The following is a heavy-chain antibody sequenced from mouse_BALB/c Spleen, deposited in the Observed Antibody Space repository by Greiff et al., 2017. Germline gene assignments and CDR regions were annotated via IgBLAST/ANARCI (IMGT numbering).Heavy chain of an antibody. D-gene: IGHD2-10*02. CDR3: ARGYGKNWYFDV. CDR1: GYTFTDYN. J-gene: IGHJ1*01. V-gene: IGHV1-18*01. CDR2: INPNNGGT. Sequence: EVQLQQSGPELVKPGASVKIPCKASGYTFTDYNMDWVKQSHGKSLEWIGDINPNNGGTIYNQKFKGTATLTVDKSSSTAYMELRSLTSEDTAVYYCARGYGKNWYFDVWGAGTTVTVAS.